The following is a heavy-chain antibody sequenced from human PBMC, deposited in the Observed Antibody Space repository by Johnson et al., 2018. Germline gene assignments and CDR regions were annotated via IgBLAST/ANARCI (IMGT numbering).Heavy chain of an antibody. CDR1: GFTFSSYG. J-gene: IGHJ1*01. CDR2: IWYDGSNK. CDR3: AKEGHYNDSSGYYGYFQH. D-gene: IGHD3-22*01. V-gene: IGHV3-33*06. Sequence: QVQLVQSGGGVVQPGRSLRLSCAASGFTFSSYGMHWVRQAPGKGLEWVAVIWYDGSNKYYADSVKGRFTISRDNSKNTLYLQMNSLRAEDTAVYYCAKEGHYNDSSGYYGYFQHWGQGTLVTVSS.